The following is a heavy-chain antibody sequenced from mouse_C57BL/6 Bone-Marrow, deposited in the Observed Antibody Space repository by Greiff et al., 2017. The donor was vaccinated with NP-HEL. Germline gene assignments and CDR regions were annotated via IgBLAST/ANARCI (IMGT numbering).Heavy chain of an antibody. V-gene: IGHV14-4*01. CDR2: IDPENGDT. J-gene: IGHJ2*01. Sequence: VHVKQSGAELVRPGASVKLSCTASGFNIKDDYMHWVKQRPEQGLEWIGWIDPENGDTEYASKFQGKATITADTSSNTAYLQLSSLTSEDTAVYYCTSLYGDYWGQGTTLTVSS. CDR3: TSLYGDY. CDR1: GFNIKDDY. D-gene: IGHD1-1*01.